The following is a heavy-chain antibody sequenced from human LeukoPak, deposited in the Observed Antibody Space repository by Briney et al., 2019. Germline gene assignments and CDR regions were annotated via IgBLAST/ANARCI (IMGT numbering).Heavy chain of an antibody. D-gene: IGHD1/OR15-1a*01. CDR2: INHSGDT. CDR1: GTSFTHYY. CDR3: ARGPGTVGLSP. J-gene: IGHJ5*02. Sequence: SETLSLTCNVPGTSFTHYYWSWIRQTPEKGLEWIGQINHSGDTSYNPSLRSRITLSVDRSKNQFSLKVTSVTAADTGVYYCARGPGTVGLSPWGQGTLVTVSS. V-gene: IGHV4-34*01.